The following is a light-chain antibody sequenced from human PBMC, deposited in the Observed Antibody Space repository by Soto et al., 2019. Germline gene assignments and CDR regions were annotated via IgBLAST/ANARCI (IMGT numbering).Light chain of an antibody. CDR2: GAS. CDR1: QSVSSSY. Sequence: EIVLTQSPATLSLSPGERATLSCRASQSVSSSYLACYQQKPGQAPRLLIYGASSRATGIPDRFSGSGAGTVFTLTISQLEPDDFVVYYYQQYGSSPTFGQGTKLEIQ. CDR3: QQYGSSPT. V-gene: IGKV3-20*01. J-gene: IGKJ1*01.